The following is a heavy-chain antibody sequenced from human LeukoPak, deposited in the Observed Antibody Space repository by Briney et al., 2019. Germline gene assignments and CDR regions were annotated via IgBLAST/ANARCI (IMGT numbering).Heavy chain of an antibody. CDR2: IYTSGST. V-gene: IGHV4-4*07. CDR3: ARARYYYDSSGYPLTFDY. CDR1: GGSISSYY. D-gene: IGHD3-22*01. J-gene: IGHJ4*02. Sequence: SETLSLTCTVSGGSISSYYWSWIRQPAGKGLEWIGRIYTSGSTNYNPSLKSRVTISVDTSKNQFSLKLSSVTAADTAVYYCARARYYYDSSGYPLTFDYWGQGTLVTVSS.